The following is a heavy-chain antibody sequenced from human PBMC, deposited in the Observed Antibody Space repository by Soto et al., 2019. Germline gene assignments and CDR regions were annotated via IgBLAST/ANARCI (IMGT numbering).Heavy chain of an antibody. Sequence: TLSLTCTVSGASISSGCYYWSWIRHHPGKGLEWIGYIYYSGSTYYNPSLKSRVTISVDTSKNQFSLKLSSVTAADTAVYYCAREIVWFGELQGVDPWGQGTLVTVSS. CDR1: GASISSGCYY. V-gene: IGHV4-31*03. CDR3: AREIVWFGELQGVDP. J-gene: IGHJ5*02. D-gene: IGHD3-10*01. CDR2: IYYSGST.